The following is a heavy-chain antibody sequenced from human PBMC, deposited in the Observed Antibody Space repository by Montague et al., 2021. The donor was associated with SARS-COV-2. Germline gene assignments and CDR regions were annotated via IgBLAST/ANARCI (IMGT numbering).Heavy chain of an antibody. D-gene: IGHD2-21*02. CDR2: TYYRSKWYN. Sequence: CAISGDSVSSNSATWNWVRQSPSIDFEWLGRTYYRSKWYNDYAVSVRGRVTINPDTSKNQFSLKLSSVTAADTAVYYCANPIVVVTAPNYYGMDVWGQGTTVTVSS. CDR3: ANPIVVVTAPNYYGMDV. J-gene: IGHJ6*02. CDR1: GDSVSSNSAT. V-gene: IGHV6-1*01.